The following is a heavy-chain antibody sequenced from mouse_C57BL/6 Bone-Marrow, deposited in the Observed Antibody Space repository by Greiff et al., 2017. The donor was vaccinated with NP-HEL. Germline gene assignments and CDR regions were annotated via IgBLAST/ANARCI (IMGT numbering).Heavy chain of an antibody. J-gene: IGHJ1*03. Sequence: QVQLQQSGAELARPGASVKLSCKASGYTFTSYTMHWVKQRPGRGLEWIGNINPSSGYTKYNQKFKDKATLTADKSSSTAYMQLSSLTSEDSAVYYWASAGGWGGSNYYGSSYGYFDVWGTGTTVTVSS. CDR2: INPSSGYT. D-gene: IGHD1-1*01. CDR3: ASAGGWGGSNYYGSSYGYFDV. V-gene: IGHV1-4*01. CDR1: GYTFTSYT.